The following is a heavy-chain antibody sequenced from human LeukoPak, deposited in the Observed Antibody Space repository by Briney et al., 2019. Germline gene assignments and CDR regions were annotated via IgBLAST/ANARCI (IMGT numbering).Heavy chain of an antibody. CDR2: ISAYNGNT. CDR1: GYTFTSYG. Sequence: ASVKVSCKASGYTFTSYGISWVRQAPGQGLEWMGWISAYNGNTNYAQKLQGRVTMTTDTSTSTAYMELRSLRSDDTAVYYCARDGGSVSYFDYYFYHGMDVWGKGTTVTVSS. CDR3: ARDGGSVSYFDYYFYHGMDV. D-gene: IGHD3-10*01. V-gene: IGHV1-18*04. J-gene: IGHJ6*04.